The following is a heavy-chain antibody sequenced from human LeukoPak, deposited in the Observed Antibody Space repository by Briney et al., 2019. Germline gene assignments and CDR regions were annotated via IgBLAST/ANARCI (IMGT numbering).Heavy chain of an antibody. J-gene: IGHJ4*02. CDR3: ARTRSKGGATAPPGPTFDY. CDR2: MNPNSGNT. CDR1: GYTFTSYD. Sequence: ASVKASCKASGYTFTSYDINWVRQATGQGLEWMGWMNPNSGNTGYAQKFQGRVTMTRNTSISTAYMELSSLRSEDTAVYYCARTRSKGGATAPPGPTFDYWGQGTLVTVSS. D-gene: IGHD1-26*01. V-gene: IGHV1-8*01.